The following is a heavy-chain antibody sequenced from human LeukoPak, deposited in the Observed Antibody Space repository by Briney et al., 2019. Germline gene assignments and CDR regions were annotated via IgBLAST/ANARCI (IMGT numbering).Heavy chain of an antibody. CDR3: ARRVSNHMATYYYYGMDV. CDR2: IIPIFGTA. CDR1: GGTFSSYA. D-gene: IGHD2/OR15-2a*01. J-gene: IGHJ6*02. Sequence: ASVKVSCKASGGTFSSYAISWVRQAPGQGLEWMGGIIPIFGTANYAQKLQGRVTMTTDTSTSTAYMELRSLRSDDTAVYYCARRVSNHMATYYYYGMDVWGQGTTVTVSS. V-gene: IGHV1-69*05.